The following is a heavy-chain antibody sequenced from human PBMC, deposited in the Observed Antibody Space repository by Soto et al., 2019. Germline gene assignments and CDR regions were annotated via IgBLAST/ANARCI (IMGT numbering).Heavy chain of an antibody. CDR1: GFTFSSYG. CDR2: IWYDGSNK. Sequence: QVQLVESGGGVVQPGRSLRLSCAASGFTFSSYGMHWVRQAPGKGLEWVAVIWYDGSNKYYADSVKGRFTISRDNSKNTLYLQMNSLRAEDTAVYYCARDFIGGNGMDVWGQGTTVTVSS. J-gene: IGHJ6*02. D-gene: IGHD3-16*01. V-gene: IGHV3-33*01. CDR3: ARDFIGGNGMDV.